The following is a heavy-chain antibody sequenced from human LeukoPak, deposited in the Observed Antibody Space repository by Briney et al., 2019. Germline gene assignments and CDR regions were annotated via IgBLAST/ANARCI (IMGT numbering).Heavy chain of an antibody. J-gene: IGHJ4*02. D-gene: IGHD3-10*01. CDR2: ISGSGGGT. CDR1: GFTFSNYG. V-gene: IGHV3-23*01. CDR3: AKGLLWAVGYFDY. Sequence: GGSLRLSCAASGFTFSNYGMHWVRQAPGKGLEWVSAISGSGGGTYYADSVKGRFTISRDNSKNTLYLQMNSLRAEDTAVYYCAKGLLWAVGYFDYWGQGTLVTVSS.